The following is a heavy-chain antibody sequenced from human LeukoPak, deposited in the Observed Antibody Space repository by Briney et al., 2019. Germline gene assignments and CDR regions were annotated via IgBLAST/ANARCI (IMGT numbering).Heavy chain of an antibody. D-gene: IGHD4-11*01. CDR2: IYTSGST. J-gene: IGHJ6*02. Sequence: SGTLSLTCVVSGGSINASKWWSWVRQPPGKGLEWIGRIYTSGSTNYNPSLKSRVTMSVDTSKNQFSLKLSSVTAADTAVYYCARDRWGAVTTSLASYSYYYVMDVWGQGTTVTVSS. CDR1: GGSINASKW. CDR3: ARDRWGAVTTSLASYSYYYVMDV. V-gene: IGHV4-4*02.